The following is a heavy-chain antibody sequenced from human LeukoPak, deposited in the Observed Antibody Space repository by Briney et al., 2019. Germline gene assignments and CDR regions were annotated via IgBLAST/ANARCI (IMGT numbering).Heavy chain of an antibody. CDR3: ARGGSITYYDYVWGSYRHVGYFDY. V-gene: IGHV3-11*06. CDR1: GFTFSDYY. CDR2: ISSSSSYT. D-gene: IGHD3-16*02. Sequence: SGGSLRLSCAASGFTFSDYYMSWIRQAPGKGLEWVSYISSSSSYTNYADSVKGRFTISRDNAKNSLYLQMNSLGAEDTAVYYCARGGSITYYDYVWGSYRHVGYFDYWGQGTLVTVSS. J-gene: IGHJ4*02.